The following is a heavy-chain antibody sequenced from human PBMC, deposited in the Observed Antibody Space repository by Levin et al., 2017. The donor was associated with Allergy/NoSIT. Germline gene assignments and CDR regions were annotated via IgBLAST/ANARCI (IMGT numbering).Heavy chain of an antibody. Sequence: GGSLRLSCAASGFTFSTRAMTWVRQAAGKGLEWLSGITGDGEDTHYADSVKGRFTISRDNSQNTLFLQMNNLRADDTATYFCAKGNTIFGVGRLDYWGRGTLVTVSS. CDR2: ITGDGEDT. CDR3: AKGNTIFGVGRLDY. CDR1: GFTFSTRA. V-gene: IGHV3-23*01. J-gene: IGHJ4*02. D-gene: IGHD3-3*01.